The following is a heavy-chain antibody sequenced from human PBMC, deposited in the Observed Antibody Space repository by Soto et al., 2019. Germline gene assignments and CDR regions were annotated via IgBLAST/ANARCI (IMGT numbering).Heavy chain of an antibody. CDR1: GFTFSSYG. V-gene: IGHV3-30*18. D-gene: IGHD1-26*01. J-gene: IGHJ4*02. CDR3: AKDAGATAVYFDY. CDR2: ISYDGSNK. Sequence: GGSLRLSCAASGFTFSSYGMHWVRQAPGKGLEWVAVISYDGSNKYYADSVKGRFTISRDNSKNTLYLQMNSLRAEDTAVYYCAKDAGATAVYFDYWGQGTLVTVSS.